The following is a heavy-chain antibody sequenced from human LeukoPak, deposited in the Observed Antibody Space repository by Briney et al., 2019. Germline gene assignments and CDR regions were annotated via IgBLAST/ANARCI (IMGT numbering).Heavy chain of an antibody. CDR2: ISSSGFTI. CDR1: GFTFSSYE. J-gene: IGHJ6*02. Sequence: GGSLRLSCAASGFTFSSYEINWVRQAPGKGLEWVSYISSSGFTIYYADSVKGRFSISRDNAKNSLYLQMNSLRAEDTAVYYCARDWKDIVVVPAAIMYYYYGMDVWGQGTTVTVSS. D-gene: IGHD2-2*01. CDR3: ARDWKDIVVVPAAIMYYYYGMDV. V-gene: IGHV3-48*03.